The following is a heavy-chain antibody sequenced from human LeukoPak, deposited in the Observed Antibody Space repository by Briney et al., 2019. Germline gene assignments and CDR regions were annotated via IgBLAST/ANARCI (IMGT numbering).Heavy chain of an antibody. CDR2: ISSSGSTR. Sequence: GGSLRLSCEASGFTFSSYEMNWVRQAPGKGLEWISYISSSGSTRYYADSVKGRFTNSRDNARNSLYLQMNSLRAEDTAVYYCAGDQLLRPAFGYWGQGTLVTVSS. D-gene: IGHD2-2*01. CDR1: GFTFSSYE. CDR3: AGDQLLRPAFGY. V-gene: IGHV3-48*03. J-gene: IGHJ4*02.